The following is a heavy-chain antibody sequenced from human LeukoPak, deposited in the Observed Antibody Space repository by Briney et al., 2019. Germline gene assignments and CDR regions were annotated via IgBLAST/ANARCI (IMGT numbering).Heavy chain of an antibody. CDR3: ARGALWGQGPYDRSSWVY. Sequence: PSETLSLTCAVYGGSFSGYYWSWIRQPPGKGLEWIGEINHSGSTNYNPSLKSRVTISVDTSKNQFSLKLSSVTAADTAVYYCARGALWGQGPYDRSSWVYWGQGTLVTVSS. CDR2: INHSGST. J-gene: IGHJ4*02. CDR1: GGSFSGYY. D-gene: IGHD6-13*01. V-gene: IGHV4-34*01.